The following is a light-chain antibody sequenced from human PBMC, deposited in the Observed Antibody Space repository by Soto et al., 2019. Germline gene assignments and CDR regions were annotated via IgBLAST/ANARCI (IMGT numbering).Light chain of an antibody. CDR3: AAWDDSLSGPV. J-gene: IGLJ2*01. Sequence: QLVLTQPPSASGTPGQRVTISCSGSSSNIGKNNVYWYQQLPGTAPKLLIYRNNQRPSGVPDRFSGSKSGTSASLAISGLRSDDETDYYCAAWDDSLSGPVFGGGTKVTVL. V-gene: IGLV1-47*01. CDR1: SSNIGKNN. CDR2: RNN.